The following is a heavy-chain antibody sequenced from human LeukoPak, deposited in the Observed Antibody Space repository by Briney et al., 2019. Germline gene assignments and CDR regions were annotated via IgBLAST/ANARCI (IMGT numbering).Heavy chain of an antibody. Sequence: PSETLSLTCTVSGGSISSYYWSWIRQPPGKGLEWIGYIYYSGSTNYNPSLKSRVTISVDTSKNQFSLKLSSVTAADTAVYYCARDRGGSYFAFDYWGQGTLVTVSS. D-gene: IGHD1-26*01. V-gene: IGHV4-59*01. CDR2: IYYSGST. CDR1: GGSISSYY. J-gene: IGHJ4*02. CDR3: ARDRGGSYFAFDY.